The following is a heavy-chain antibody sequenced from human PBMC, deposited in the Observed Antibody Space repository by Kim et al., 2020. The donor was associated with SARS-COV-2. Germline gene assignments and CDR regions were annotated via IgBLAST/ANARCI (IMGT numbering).Heavy chain of an antibody. V-gene: IGHV4-34*01. J-gene: IGHJ4*02. Sequence: SLRSRVTISADTSNNQVSLSLSSVTAADTAVYYCARGWRVITMVQGTYFDYWGQGTLVTVSS. D-gene: IGHD3-10*01. CDR3: ARGWRVITMVQGTYFDY.